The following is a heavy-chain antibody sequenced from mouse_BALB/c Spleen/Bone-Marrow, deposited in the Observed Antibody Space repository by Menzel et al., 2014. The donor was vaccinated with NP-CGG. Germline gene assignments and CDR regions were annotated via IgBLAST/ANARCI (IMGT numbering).Heavy chain of an antibody. CDR3: ARGSLLRLRYYAMDY. Sequence: VKLVESGPGLVAPSQRLSITCTVSGFSLTSYGVHWVRQPPGKGLEWLGVIWAGGSTNYNSALMSRPSISKDNSKSQVFLKMNSLQTDDTAMYYCARGSLLRLRYYAMDYWGQGTSVTVSS. V-gene: IGHV2-9*02. J-gene: IGHJ4*01. CDR2: IWAGGST. CDR1: GFSLTSYG. D-gene: IGHD1-2*01.